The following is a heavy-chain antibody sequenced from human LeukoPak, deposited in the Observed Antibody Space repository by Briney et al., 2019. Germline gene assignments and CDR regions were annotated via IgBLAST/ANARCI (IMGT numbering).Heavy chain of an antibody. CDR1: GFTFSTYG. Sequence: GGSLRLSCIVSGFTFSTYGMDWVRQAPGKGLEWISYISSTSAMYYADSVRGRFTVSRDNARNSVYLQMNSLRAEDTAVYYCARDWSAHYFDHWGQGALVTISS. J-gene: IGHJ4*02. CDR3: ARDWSAHYFDH. CDR2: ISSTSAM. V-gene: IGHV3-48*04.